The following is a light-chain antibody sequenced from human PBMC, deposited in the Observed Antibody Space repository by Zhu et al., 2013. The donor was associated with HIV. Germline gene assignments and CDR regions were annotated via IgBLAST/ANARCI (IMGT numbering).Light chain of an antibody. CDR3: LQHNRYPLT. V-gene: IGKV1-17*01. Sequence: DIRMTQSPSSLSASVGDRVTITCRPSQGIRNDVAWYQQKPGKAPKRLIYGASSLQSGVPSRFSGGGSGTEFTLTISSLQPEDFATYYCLQHNRYPLTFGGGTKVEIK. J-gene: IGKJ4*01. CDR1: QGIRND. CDR2: GAS.